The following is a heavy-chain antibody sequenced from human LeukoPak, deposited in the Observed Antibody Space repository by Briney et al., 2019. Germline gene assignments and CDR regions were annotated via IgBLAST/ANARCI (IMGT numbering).Heavy chain of an antibody. CDR3: ARRKKSSSTYYFDY. V-gene: IGHV5-51*01. Sequence: PGASLQISCKGSGSIFTSYWIGWVRPLPGKGLEWMGIIYPGDSDTRYSPSFQGQVTISADKSISTAYLQWSSLKASDTAMYHCARRKKSSSTYYFDYWGQGTLVTVSS. J-gene: IGHJ4*02. D-gene: IGHD6-6*01. CDR1: GSIFTSYW. CDR2: IYPGDSDT.